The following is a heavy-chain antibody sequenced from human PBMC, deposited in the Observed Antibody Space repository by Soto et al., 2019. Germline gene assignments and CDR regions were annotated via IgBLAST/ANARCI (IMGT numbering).Heavy chain of an antibody. CDR2: IYYSGSS. Sequence: QLQLQESCPGLVKPSETLSLTCTVSGGSISSSSYDWGWIRQPPGTGLEWIGSIYYSGSSYYSPSLKSRVTISVDTSKSKSSRKLSSVTAADTAVYYCARSRSSSWYLFDYWGQGTLVTVSS. V-gene: IGHV4-39*01. CDR1: GGSISSSSYD. J-gene: IGHJ4*02. D-gene: IGHD6-13*01. CDR3: ARSRSSSWYLFDY.